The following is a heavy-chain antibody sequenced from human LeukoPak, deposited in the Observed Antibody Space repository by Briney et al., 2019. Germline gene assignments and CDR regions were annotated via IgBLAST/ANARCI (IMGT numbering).Heavy chain of an antibody. D-gene: IGHD4-17*01. V-gene: IGHV1-2*02. CDR3: ARDTRGTTIDY. Sequence: ASVKVSCKASGYTFTGYYMHWVRQAPGQGLEWMGWINPNSGGTNYEQKFQGRVTMTRDTSISTAYMELSRLRSDDTAVYYCARDTRGTTIDYWGQGTLVTVSS. J-gene: IGHJ4*02. CDR1: GYTFTGYY. CDR2: INPNSGGT.